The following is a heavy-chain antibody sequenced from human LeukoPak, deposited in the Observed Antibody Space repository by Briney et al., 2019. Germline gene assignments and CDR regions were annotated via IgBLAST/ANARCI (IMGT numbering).Heavy chain of an antibody. CDR1: GYTFTSYY. CDR3: ATGAGTTGN. V-gene: IGHV1-46*01. Sequence: ASVKVSCKASGYTFTSYYMHWVRQAPGQGLGWMGKIDPSGGSTRYAQKFQGRVNMTRDISTSTVYMELSSLRSEDTAVYYCATGAGTTGNWGQGTLVIVSS. D-gene: IGHD1-1*01. CDR2: IDPSGGST. J-gene: IGHJ4*02.